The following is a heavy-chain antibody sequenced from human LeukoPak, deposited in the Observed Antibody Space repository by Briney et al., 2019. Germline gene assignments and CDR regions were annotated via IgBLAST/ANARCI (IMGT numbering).Heavy chain of an antibody. CDR2: IYSGGST. Sequence: GGSLRLSCAASGFTVSSNYMSWVRQAPGKGLEWVSDIYSGGSTYYSDSVKGRFTISRDNSKNTLYLQMNSLRAEDTAVYYCARGLTYYDTLTGYYTGGEFDYWGQGTLVTVSS. CDR1: GFTVSSNY. D-gene: IGHD3-9*01. J-gene: IGHJ4*02. CDR3: ARGLTYYDTLTGYYTGGEFDY. V-gene: IGHV3-53*01.